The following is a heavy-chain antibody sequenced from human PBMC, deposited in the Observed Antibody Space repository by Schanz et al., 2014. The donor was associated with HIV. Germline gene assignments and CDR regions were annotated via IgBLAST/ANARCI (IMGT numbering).Heavy chain of an antibody. CDR1: GFTFRNHA. D-gene: IGHD1-26*01. V-gene: IGHV3-23*01. Sequence: VQLMESGGGVVQPGRSLRLSCAASGFTFRNHAMHWVRQAPGKGLEWVSTVGYGGDNTYYADSVEGRFTISRDNSKNTVYLQMNSLRAEDTALYYCAKRGPYTGRYEYFQQWGQGTLVTVSS. CDR2: VGYGGDNT. J-gene: IGHJ1*01. CDR3: AKRGPYTGRYEYFQQ.